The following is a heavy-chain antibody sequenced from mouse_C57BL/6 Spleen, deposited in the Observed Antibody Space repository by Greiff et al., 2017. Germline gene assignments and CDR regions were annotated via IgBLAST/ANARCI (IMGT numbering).Heavy chain of an antibody. Sequence: VQLQQSGPELVKPGASVKISCKASGYAFSSSWMNWVKQRPGKGLEWIGRIYPGDGDTNYNGKFKGKATLTADKSSSTAYMQLSSLTSEVSAVYFCARPLTDWYFDVWGTGTTVTVSS. J-gene: IGHJ1*03. D-gene: IGHD4-1*01. CDR3: ARPLTDWYFDV. V-gene: IGHV1-82*01. CDR1: GYAFSSSW. CDR2: IYPGDGDT.